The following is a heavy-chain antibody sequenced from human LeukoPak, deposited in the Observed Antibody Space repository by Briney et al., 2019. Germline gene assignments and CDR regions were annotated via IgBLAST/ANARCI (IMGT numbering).Heavy chain of an antibody. CDR1: GFTFSSYG. CDR2: IWYDGSNK. V-gene: IGHV3-33*01. CDR3: ARGFLRGYCSGGSCYPRS. J-gene: IGHJ5*02. Sequence: GGSLRLSCAASGFTFSSYGMHWVRQAPGKGLEWVAVIWYDGSNKYYAYSVKGRFTISRDNSKNTLYLQMNSLRAEDTAVYYCARGFLRGYCSGGSCYPRSWGQGTLVTVSS. D-gene: IGHD2-15*01.